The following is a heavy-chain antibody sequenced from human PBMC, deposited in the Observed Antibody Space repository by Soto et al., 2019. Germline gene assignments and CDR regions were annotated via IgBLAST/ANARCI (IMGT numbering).Heavy chain of an antibody. CDR2: INHSGST. V-gene: IGHV4-34*01. CDR3: ARGSARGSCRY. Sequence: SETLSLTCAVYGGSFSGYYWSWIRQPPGKGLEWIGEINHSGSTNYNPSLKSRVTISVDTSKNQFSLKLSSVTAADTAVYYCARGSARGSCRYWGQGTLVTVSS. J-gene: IGHJ4*02. D-gene: IGHD2-15*01. CDR1: GGSFSGYY.